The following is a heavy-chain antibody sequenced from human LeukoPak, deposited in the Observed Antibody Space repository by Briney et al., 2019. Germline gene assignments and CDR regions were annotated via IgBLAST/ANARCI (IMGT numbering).Heavy chain of an antibody. CDR3: AKDLSGSLVGATIDY. D-gene: IGHD1-26*01. V-gene: IGHV3-23*01. CDR2: ISGSGGST. CDR1: GFTFSIYA. Sequence: PGGSLRLSCAASGFTFSIYAMSWVRQAPWKGLEWVSAISGSGGSTYYADSVKGRFTISRDNSKNTLYLQMNSLRAEDTAVYYCAKDLSGSLVGATIDYWGQGTLVTVSS. J-gene: IGHJ4*02.